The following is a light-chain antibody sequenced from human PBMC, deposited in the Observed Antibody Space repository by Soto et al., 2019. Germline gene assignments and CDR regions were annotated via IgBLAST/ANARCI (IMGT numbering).Light chain of an antibody. CDR2: EGS. CDR3: CSYAGSSTYV. CDR1: SRDVGSYNL. V-gene: IGLV2-23*01. Sequence: QSVLTQPASVSGSPGQSITISCTGTSRDVGSYNLVSWYQQHPGKAPKLMISEGSKRPSGVSNRLSGSKSGNTASLTISGLQAEDEADYYCCSYAGSSTYVFGTGTKVTVL. J-gene: IGLJ1*01.